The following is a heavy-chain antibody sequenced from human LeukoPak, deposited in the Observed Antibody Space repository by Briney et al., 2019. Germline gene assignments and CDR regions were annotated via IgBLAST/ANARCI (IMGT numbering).Heavy chain of an antibody. Sequence: ASVKVSCKASGYTFTGYYMHWVRQAPGQGLEWMGIINPSGGSTSYAQKFQGRVTMTRDMSTSTVYMELSSLRSEDTAVYYCARDLGAPELTGGYIGYYYYYYMDVWGKGTTVTVSS. D-gene: IGHD3-22*01. CDR2: INPSGGST. CDR1: GYTFTGYY. CDR3: ARDLGAPELTGGYIGYYYYYYMDV. V-gene: IGHV1-46*01. J-gene: IGHJ6*03.